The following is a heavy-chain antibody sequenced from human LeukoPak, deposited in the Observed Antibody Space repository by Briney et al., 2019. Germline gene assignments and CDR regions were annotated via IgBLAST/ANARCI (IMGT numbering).Heavy chain of an antibody. D-gene: IGHD3-22*01. CDR1: GFTSSSYE. Sequence: PGGSLRLSCAASGFTSSSYEMNWVRQAPGKGLEWVSYISSSGSTIYYADSVKGRFTISRDNAKNSLYLQMNSLRAEDTAVYYCARDQTAWTYYYDSSGPSFRVWGQGTLVTVSA. V-gene: IGHV3-48*03. CDR2: ISSSGSTI. J-gene: IGHJ4*02. CDR3: ARDQTAWTYYYDSSGPSFRV.